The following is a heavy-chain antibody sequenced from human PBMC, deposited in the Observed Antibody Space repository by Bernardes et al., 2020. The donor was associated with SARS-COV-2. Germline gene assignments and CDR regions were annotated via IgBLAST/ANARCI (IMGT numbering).Heavy chain of an antibody. CDR3: AREFVIEDSPYFDY. V-gene: IGHV3-33*08. D-gene: IGHD2-15*01. J-gene: IGHJ4*02. Sequence: GGSLRLSCAASGFTFSSYGMHWVRQAPGKGLEWVAVIWYDGSNKYYADSVKGRFTISRDNSKNTLYLQMNSLRAEDTAVYYCAREFVIEDSPYFDYWGQGTLVTVSS. CDR1: GFTFSSYG. CDR2: IWYDGSNK.